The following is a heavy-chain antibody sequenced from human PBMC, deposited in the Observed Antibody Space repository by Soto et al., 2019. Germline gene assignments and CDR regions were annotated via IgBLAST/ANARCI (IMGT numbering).Heavy chain of an antibody. CDR3: AKNHYDSSGYPENFDY. D-gene: IGHD3-22*01. Sequence: GGSLRLSCAASGFTVSSNYMSWVRQAPGKGLEWVSVIYSGGSTYYADSVKGRFTISRDNSKNTLYLQMNSLRAEDTAVYYCAKNHYDSSGYPENFDYWGQGTLVTVSS. CDR1: GFTVSSNY. V-gene: IGHV3-53*01. J-gene: IGHJ4*02. CDR2: IYSGGST.